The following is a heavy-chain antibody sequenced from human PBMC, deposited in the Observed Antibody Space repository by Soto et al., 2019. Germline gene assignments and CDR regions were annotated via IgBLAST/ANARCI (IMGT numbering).Heavy chain of an antibody. V-gene: IGHV1-8*01. Sequence: ASVKVSCKASGYTFTSYDINWVRQATGQGLELMGWMNPNSGNTGYAQKFQGRVTMTRNTSISTAYMELSSLRSEDTAVYYCARGLIPSYYYDSSGPVVPSYWGQGTLVTVYS. CDR3: ARGLIPSYYYDSSGPVVPSY. J-gene: IGHJ4*02. CDR2: MNPNSGNT. D-gene: IGHD3-22*01. CDR1: GYTFTSYD.